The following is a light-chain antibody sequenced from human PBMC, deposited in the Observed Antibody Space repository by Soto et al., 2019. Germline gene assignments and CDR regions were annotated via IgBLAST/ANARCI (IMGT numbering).Light chain of an antibody. Sequence: QSALTQPRSVSGSPGQSVTISCTVTSSDVVSWYQQHPGKAPKLIIYYVSQRPSGVPDRFSGSKSGNTASLTISGLQAEDEADYYCCSSAGGFTWVFGGGTKLTVL. CDR3: CSSAGGFTWV. V-gene: IGLV2-11*01. CDR2: YVS. CDR1: SSDVV. J-gene: IGLJ3*02.